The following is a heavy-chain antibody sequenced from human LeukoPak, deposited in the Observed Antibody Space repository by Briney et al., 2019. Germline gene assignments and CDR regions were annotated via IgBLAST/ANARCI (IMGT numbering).Heavy chain of an antibody. Sequence: VASVKVSCKASGGTFSSYALSWVRQAPGQGLEWMGRIIPILGIANYAQKFQGRVTITADKSTSTAYMELSSLRAEDTAVYYCAREELWFGELLIPPDYWGQGTLVTVSS. D-gene: IGHD3-10*01. J-gene: IGHJ4*02. CDR3: AREELWFGELLIPPDY. CDR1: GGTFSSYA. CDR2: IIPILGIA. V-gene: IGHV1-69*04.